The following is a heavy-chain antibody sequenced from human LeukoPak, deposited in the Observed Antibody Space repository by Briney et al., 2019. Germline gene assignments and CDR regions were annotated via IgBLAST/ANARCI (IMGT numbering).Heavy chain of an antibody. CDR2: IYYRGSA. J-gene: IGHJ4*02. CDR3: SRANYFDY. Sequence: PSETLSLTCAVSGGSISGYYWSWFRQPPGKGLEWIGSIYYRGSANYNPSLKSRVTISVDMSKNRFSLKLSSVTAADSALYYCSRANYFDYWGQGILVIVSS. V-gene: IGHV4-59*01. CDR1: GGSISGYY.